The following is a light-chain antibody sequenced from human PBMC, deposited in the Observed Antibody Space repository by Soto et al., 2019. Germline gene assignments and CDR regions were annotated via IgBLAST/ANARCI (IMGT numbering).Light chain of an antibody. CDR2: DVT. V-gene: IGLV2-8*01. Sequence: SALTQPPSASGSPGQSVTISCTGTSSDVGRYEYVSWYQQHPGKAPKLMIYDVTKRPSGVPDRFSGSKSGNTASLTVSGLQAEDEADYYCNSYAGGNPYVFGSGTKVTVL. CDR3: NSYAGGNPYV. CDR1: SSDVGRYEY. J-gene: IGLJ1*01.